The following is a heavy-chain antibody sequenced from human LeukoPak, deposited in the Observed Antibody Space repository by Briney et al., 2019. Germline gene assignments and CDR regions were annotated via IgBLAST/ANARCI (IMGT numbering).Heavy chain of an antibody. CDR2: INHSGST. Sequence: SETLSLTCAVYGGSFSGYYWSWIRQPPGKGLEWIGEINHSGSTDYNPSLKSRVTISVDTSKNQFSLKLSSVTAADTAVYYCARWFAAVRYFDYWGQGTLVTVSS. D-gene: IGHD6-25*01. CDR1: GGSFSGYY. V-gene: IGHV4-34*01. CDR3: ARWFAAVRYFDY. J-gene: IGHJ4*02.